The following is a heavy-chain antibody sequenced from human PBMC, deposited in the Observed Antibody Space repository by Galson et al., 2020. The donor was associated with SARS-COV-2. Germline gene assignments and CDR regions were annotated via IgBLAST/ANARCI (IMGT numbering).Heavy chain of an antibody. CDR2: ISSSGSTI. J-gene: IGHJ4*02. D-gene: IGHD5-18*01. V-gene: IGHV3-11*04. Sequence: GGSLRISCAASGFTFSDYYMSWIRQAPGKGLEWVSYISSSGSTIYYADSVKGRFTISRDNAKNSLYLQMNSLRAEDTAVYYCARVAPSILYSYGWYYFDYWGQGTLVTVSS. CDR3: ARVAPSILYSYGWYYFDY. CDR1: GFTFSDYY.